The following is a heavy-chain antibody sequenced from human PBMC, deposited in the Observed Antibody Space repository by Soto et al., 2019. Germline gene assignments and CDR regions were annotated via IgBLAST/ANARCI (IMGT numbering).Heavy chain of an antibody. V-gene: IGHV3-30*18. CDR1: GFTFSSYG. CDR2: ISYDGSNK. J-gene: IGHJ3*02. CDR3: AKDRVVVAATHAFDI. D-gene: IGHD2-15*01. Sequence: GGSLRLSCAASGFTFSSYGMHWVRQAPGKGLEWVAVISYDGSNKYYADSVKGRFTISRDNSKNTLYLQMNSLRAEDTAVYYCAKDRVVVAATHAFDIWGQGTMVTVSS.